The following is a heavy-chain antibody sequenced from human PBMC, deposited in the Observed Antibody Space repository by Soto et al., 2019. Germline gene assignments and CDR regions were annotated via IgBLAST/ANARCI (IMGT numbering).Heavy chain of an antibody. CDR2: IYYSGST. Sequence: SETLSLTCAVCGGSFSSYYWGWIRQPPGKGLEWIGSIYYSGSTYYNPSLKSRVTISVDTSKNQFSLKLSSVTAADTAVYYCATSVTGIAAAGTGYWGQGTLVTVSS. CDR1: GGSFSSYY. D-gene: IGHD6-13*01. CDR3: ATSVTGIAAAGTGY. V-gene: IGHV4-39*01. J-gene: IGHJ4*02.